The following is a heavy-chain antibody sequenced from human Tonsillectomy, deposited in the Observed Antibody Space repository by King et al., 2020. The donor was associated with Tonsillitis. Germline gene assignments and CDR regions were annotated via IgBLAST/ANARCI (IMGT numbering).Heavy chain of an antibody. CDR1: GGSISSSTYY. D-gene: IGHD3-22*01. J-gene: IGHJ5*02. CDR3: ARQYYDDSSGYYVDWFDP. Sequence: LQLQESGPGLVKPSETLSLTCTVSGGSISSSTYYWGWIRQPPGKGLEWIGRIYYSGSTYYNPSLKSRVTISVDTSKNQLSLKLSPVTAADTAVYYCARQYYDDSSGYYVDWFDPWGQGTLVTVSS. CDR2: IYYSGST. V-gene: IGHV4-39*01.